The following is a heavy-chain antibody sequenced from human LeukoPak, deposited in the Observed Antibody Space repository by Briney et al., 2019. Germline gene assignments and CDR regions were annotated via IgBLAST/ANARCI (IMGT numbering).Heavy chain of an antibody. D-gene: IGHD2-15*01. Sequence: LTGGSLRLSCAASGFTFSNNAMSWVRQAPGKGLEWVAATSSSDPGTYHADSVRGRFTISRDNSKNTLYLQMNRLRVEDAAVYYCARAPVTSCRGAFCYPFDYWGQGTLVTVSS. V-gene: IGHV3-23*01. J-gene: IGHJ4*02. CDR2: TSSSDPGT. CDR3: ARAPVTSCRGAFCYPFDY. CDR1: GFTFSNNA.